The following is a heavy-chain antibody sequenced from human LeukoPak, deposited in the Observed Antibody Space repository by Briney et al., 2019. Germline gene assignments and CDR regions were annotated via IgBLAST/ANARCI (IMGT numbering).Heavy chain of an antibody. D-gene: IGHD2-21*01. Sequence: GGSRSLSCLASELTFGNYARSGFPRAPGGGLEWIAALNGGRTFFQDSVRGRCTISRDNSKSTLYLQLNSLTGDDTAVYYCVKEVPTYGYFDYWGRGTLVTVSS. CDR1: ELTFGNYA. J-gene: IGHJ4*02. CDR3: VKEVPTYGYFDY. CDR2: LNGGRT. V-gene: IGHV3-23*01.